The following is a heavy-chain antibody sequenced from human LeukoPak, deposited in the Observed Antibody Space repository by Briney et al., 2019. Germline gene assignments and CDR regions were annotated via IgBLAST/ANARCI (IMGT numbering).Heavy chain of an antibody. Sequence: PSETLSLTCTVSRGSISNYYWGWIRQPPGKGLEWVGFFSYSGSNNYNPSLKSRVTISVHTSKNQFSLKLTSVTAADTAVYYCARDGPGDVGFDYWGQGTLVTVSS. J-gene: IGHJ4*02. CDR2: FSYSGSN. CDR1: RGSISNYY. CDR3: ARDGPGDVGFDY. D-gene: IGHD7-27*01. V-gene: IGHV4-59*01.